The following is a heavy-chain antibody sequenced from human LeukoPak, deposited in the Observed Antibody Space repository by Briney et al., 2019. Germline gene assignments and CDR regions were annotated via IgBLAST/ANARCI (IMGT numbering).Heavy chain of an antibody. Sequence: PSETLSLTCAVSPLSVTNYYWSWIRQPPGKGLEWIGYIYYTGNTNYNPSLKSRVTLSLDTSKNQFSLRLNSVTATDTAVYYCARHASYFYSSPYADWGQGTLATVSS. D-gene: IGHD3-22*01. CDR3: ARHASYFYSSPYAD. V-gene: IGHV4-59*08. CDR1: PLSVTNYY. CDR2: IYYTGNT. J-gene: IGHJ4*02.